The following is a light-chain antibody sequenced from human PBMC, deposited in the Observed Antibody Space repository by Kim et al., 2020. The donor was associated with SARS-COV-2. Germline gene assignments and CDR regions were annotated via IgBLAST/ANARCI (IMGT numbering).Light chain of an antibody. CDR2: QAN. CDR3: QAWDSSALWV. Sequence: VSPVQAATISCSGDKLGYNYASWYQPTPGQSPVVVIYQANERPSGFPERFAGSNSGNAATLTIRGTQALDEAGYYCQAWDSSALWVFGGGTQLTV. CDR1: KLGYNY. V-gene: IGLV3-1*01. J-gene: IGLJ3*02.